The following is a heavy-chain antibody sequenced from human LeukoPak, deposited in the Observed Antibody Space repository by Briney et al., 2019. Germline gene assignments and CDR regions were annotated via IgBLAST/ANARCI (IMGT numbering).Heavy chain of an antibody. D-gene: IGHD6-13*01. Sequence: PSQTLSLTCIVYGGSFSSGGYYWSWTRQQAGKGLEWIGRLYVSGSTNYNPSLKTRFPMSLATSKNQFSCKGKAVTAADTVVFYGASRIAAAAFHWGQGTLVTVSS. CDR2: LYVSGST. CDR1: GGSFSSGGYY. J-gene: IGHJ4*02. V-gene: IGHV4-61*02. CDR3: ASRIAAAAFH.